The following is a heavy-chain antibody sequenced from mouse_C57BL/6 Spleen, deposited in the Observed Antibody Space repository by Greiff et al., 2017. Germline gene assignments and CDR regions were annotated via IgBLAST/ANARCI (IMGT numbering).Heavy chain of an antibody. D-gene: IGHD1-1*01. J-gene: IGHJ4*01. CDR1: GYTFTSYG. CDR3: AREATVVPRDY. CDR2: IYPRSGNT. V-gene: IGHV1-81*01. Sequence: QVQLKESGAELARPGASVKLSCKASGYTFTSYGISWVKQRTGQGLEWIGEIYPRSGNTYYNEKFKGKATLTADKSSSTAYMELRSLTSEDSAVYFCAREATVVPRDYWGQGTSVTVSS.